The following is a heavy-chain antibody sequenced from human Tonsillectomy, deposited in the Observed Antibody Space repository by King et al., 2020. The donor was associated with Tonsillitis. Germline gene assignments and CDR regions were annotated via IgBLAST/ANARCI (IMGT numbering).Heavy chain of an antibody. CDR3: ARDTLREHYYGSVSYIPGMDV. Sequence: VQLVESGGGVVQPGRSLRLPCAASGFTFSSYAMHWVRQAPGKGLEWVAVISYDGSENYYADSVKGRFTISRDNSKNTLYLQMNSLRAEDTAVYYCARDTLREHYYGSVSYIPGMDVWGQGTTVTVSS. V-gene: IGHV3-33*05. J-gene: IGHJ6*02. D-gene: IGHD3-10*01. CDR2: ISYDGSEN. CDR1: GFTFSSYA.